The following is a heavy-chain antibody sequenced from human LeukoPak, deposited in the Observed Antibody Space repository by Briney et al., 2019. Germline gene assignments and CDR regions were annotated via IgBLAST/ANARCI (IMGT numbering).Heavy chain of an antibody. D-gene: IGHD3-10*01. CDR2: ISSSGSTI. CDR1: GFTFSDYY. V-gene: IGHV3-11*01. J-gene: IGHJ4*02. CDR3: TKDGPYYPVSGSSLGDF. Sequence: PGGSLKLSCAASGFTFSDYYMSWIRQAPGKGLEWVSYISSSGSTIYYADSVKGRFTISRDNAKNSLYLQMNNLRVEDTALYYCTKDGPYYPVSGSSLGDFWGQGTLVTVSS.